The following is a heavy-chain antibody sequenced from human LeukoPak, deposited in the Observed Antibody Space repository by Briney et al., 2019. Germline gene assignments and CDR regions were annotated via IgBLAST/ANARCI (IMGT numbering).Heavy chain of an antibody. CDR1: GYNFNTHW. CDR2: IYPGDSDT. D-gene: IGHD5-18*01. CDR3: ATQGYSYGSGFDP. V-gene: IGHV5-51*01. J-gene: IGHJ5*02. Sequence: GESLKISCKGSGYNFNTHWIAWVRQMPGKGLEWMGIIYPGDSDTKYSPSFQGQVTISADKSISTAYLQWSSLKASDTAMYYCATQGYSYGSGFDPWGQGTLVTVSS.